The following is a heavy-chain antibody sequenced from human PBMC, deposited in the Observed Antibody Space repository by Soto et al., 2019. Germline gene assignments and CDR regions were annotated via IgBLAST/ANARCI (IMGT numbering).Heavy chain of an antibody. CDR3: AHRRGFGGYDYRRSYYYMDV. J-gene: IGHJ6*03. CDR1: GFSLSPSGVG. V-gene: IGHV2-5*02. D-gene: IGHD5-12*01. Sequence: SGPTLVHPTQPLTLTCTFSGFSLSPSGVGVGWIRQPPGKALEWLALIYWDDDKRYSPSLKSRLTITKDTSKNQVVLTMTNMDPVDTATYYCAHRRGFGGYDYRRSYYYMDVWGKGTTVTVSS. CDR2: IYWDDDK.